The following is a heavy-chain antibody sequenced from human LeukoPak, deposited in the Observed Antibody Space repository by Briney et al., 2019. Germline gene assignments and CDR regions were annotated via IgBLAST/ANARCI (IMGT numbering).Heavy chain of an antibody. Sequence: PGGSLRLSCAASGFTFSSYGMHWVRQAPGKGLEWVAVIWYDGSNKYYADSVKGRFTISRDNSKNTLYLQMNSLRAEDTAVYYCARDFWMGATGGGAFDIWGQGTMVTVSS. CDR1: GFTFSSYG. V-gene: IGHV3-33*01. CDR2: IWYDGSNK. CDR3: ARDFWMGATGGGAFDI. J-gene: IGHJ3*02. D-gene: IGHD1-26*01.